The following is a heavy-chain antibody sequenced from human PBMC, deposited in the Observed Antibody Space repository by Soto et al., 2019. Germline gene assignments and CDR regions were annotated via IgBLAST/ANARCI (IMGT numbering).Heavy chain of an antibody. CDR2: INPDGRTI. CDR1: AFSFSTSW. D-gene: IGHD3-3*01. J-gene: IGHJ4*02. V-gene: IGHV3-74*01. Sequence: GGSLRLSCATSAFSFSTSWMHWVRQAPGEGLVWVSRINPDGRTINYADSVKGRFTISRDNAKNSLYLQMNSLRAEDTAVYYCARERLRTGDYWGQGTLVTVSS. CDR3: ARERLRTGDY.